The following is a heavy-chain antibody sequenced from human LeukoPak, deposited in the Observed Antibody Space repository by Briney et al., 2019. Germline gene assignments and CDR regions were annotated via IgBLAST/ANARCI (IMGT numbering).Heavy chain of an antibody. D-gene: IGHD2-2*01. CDR3: AVVPAARGWFDP. CDR1: GGSISSYY. Sequence: SETLSLTCTVSGGSISSYYWSWIRQPPGKGLEWIGYIYYSGSTNYNPSLKSRVTISVDTSKNQFSLKLSSVTAADTAVYYCAVVPAARGWFDPWGQGTLVTVSS. V-gene: IGHV4-59*01. J-gene: IGHJ5*02. CDR2: IYYSGST.